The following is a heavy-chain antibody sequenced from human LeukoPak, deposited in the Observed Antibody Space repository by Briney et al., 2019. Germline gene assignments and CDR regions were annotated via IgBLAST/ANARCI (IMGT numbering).Heavy chain of an antibody. CDR2: ISGSGGST. CDR3: AKLFRYYYDSSGPRGIDY. J-gene: IGHJ4*02. Sequence: GKSLRLSCAASGVTFNKYSIHWVRQAPGKGLEWVSAISGSGGSTYYADSVKGRFTISRDNSKNTLYLQMNSLRAEDTAVYYCAKLFRYYYDSSGPRGIDYWGQGTLVTVSS. D-gene: IGHD3-22*01. CDR1: GVTFNKYS. V-gene: IGHV3-23*01.